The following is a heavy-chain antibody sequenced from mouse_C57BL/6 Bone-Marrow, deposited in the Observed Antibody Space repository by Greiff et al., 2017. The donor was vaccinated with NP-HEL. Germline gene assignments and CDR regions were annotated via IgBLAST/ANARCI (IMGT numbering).Heavy chain of an antibody. J-gene: IGHJ1*03. D-gene: IGHD2-5*01. CDR1: GFSLTSYG. CDR2: IWRGGST. CDR3: AKKDYSNLHWYFDV. Sequence: VQLQESGPGLVQPSQSLSITCTVSGFSLTSYGVHWVRQSPGKGLEWLGVIWRGGSTDYNAAFMSRLSITKDNSKSQVFFKMNSLQADDTAIYYCAKKDYSNLHWYFDVWGTGTTVTVSS. V-gene: IGHV2-5*01.